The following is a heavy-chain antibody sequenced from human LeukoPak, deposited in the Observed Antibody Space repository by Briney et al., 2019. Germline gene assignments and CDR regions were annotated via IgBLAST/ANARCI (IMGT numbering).Heavy chain of an antibody. CDR3: ARQLMIDYYYYYYYMDV. J-gene: IGHJ6*03. CDR1: GFTFSSYA. CDR2: SNHSGST. Sequence: PGGSLRLYCAASGFTFSSYAMSWVRQAPGTGLEWIGESNHSGSTNYNPSLKSRVTISIDTSKNQFSLKLSSVTAADTAVYYCARQLMIDYYYYYYYMDVWGRGTTVTISS. V-gene: IGHV4-34*01. D-gene: IGHD3-22*01.